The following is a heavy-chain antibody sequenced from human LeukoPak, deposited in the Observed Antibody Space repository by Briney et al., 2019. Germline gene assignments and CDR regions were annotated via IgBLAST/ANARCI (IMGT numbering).Heavy chain of an antibody. D-gene: IGHD3-3*01. CDR1: GYSFSAYY. J-gene: IGHJ5*02. CDR2: ISAYNGNT. Sequence: ASVKVSCKASGYSFSAYYMHWVRQAPGQGLEWMGWISAYNGNTNYAQKLQGRVTMTTDTSTSTAYMELRSLRSDDTAVYYCAREVGITIFGVVILVGFDPWGQGTLVTASS. CDR3: AREVGITIFGVVILVGFDP. V-gene: IGHV1-18*04.